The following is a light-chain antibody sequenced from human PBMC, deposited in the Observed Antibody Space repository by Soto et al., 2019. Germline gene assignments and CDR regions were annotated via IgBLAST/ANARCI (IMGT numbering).Light chain of an antibody. CDR1: QSISSY. Sequence: DIHMTQSPSSLSASVGDRVTITCRASQSISSYLNWYQQKPGKAPKLLIYAASSLQSGVPSRFGGSGSGTDFTLTISSLQPEDFAPYYCQQSYSTPGTFGQGTKVEIK. V-gene: IGKV1-39*01. CDR2: AAS. CDR3: QQSYSTPGT. J-gene: IGKJ1*01.